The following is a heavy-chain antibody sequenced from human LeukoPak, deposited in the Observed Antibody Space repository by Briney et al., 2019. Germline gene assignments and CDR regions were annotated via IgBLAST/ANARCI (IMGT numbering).Heavy chain of an antibody. D-gene: IGHD2-15*01. CDR3: AKDGGYCSGGSCYSGAEYFQH. CDR2: IWYDGSNK. V-gene: IGHV3-33*06. J-gene: IGHJ1*01. Sequence: PGRSLRLSCAASGFTFSNYGMHWVRQAPGKGLEWVAVIWYDGSNKYYADSVKGRFTISRDNSKNTLHLQMNSLRAGDTAVYYCAKDGGYCSGGSCYSGAEYFQHWGQGTLVTVSS. CDR1: GFTFSNYG.